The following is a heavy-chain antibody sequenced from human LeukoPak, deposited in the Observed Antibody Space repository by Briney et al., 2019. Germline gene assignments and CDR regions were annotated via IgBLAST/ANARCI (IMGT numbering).Heavy chain of an antibody. CDR3: ATGIVVVPAALFDY. CDR1: GYTLTELY. V-gene: IGHV1-24*01. J-gene: IGHJ4*02. CDR2: FDPEDGET. D-gene: IGHD2-2*01. Sequence: ASVKVFCKVSGYTLTELYMHWVRQAPGKGLEWMGGFDPEDGETIYAQKFQGRVTMTEDTSTDTAYMELSSLRSEDTAVYYCATGIVVVPAALFDYWGQGTLVTVSS.